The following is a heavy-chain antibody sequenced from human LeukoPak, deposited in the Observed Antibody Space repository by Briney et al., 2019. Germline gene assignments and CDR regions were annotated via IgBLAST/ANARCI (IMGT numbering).Heavy chain of an antibody. Sequence: GASVKVSCKAYGYTFTGYYMHWVRQAPGQGLEWMGWINPNSGGTNYVQKFQGRVTMTRDTSISTAYMELSRLRSDDTAVYYCASHFYDGYGRDYWGQGTLVTVSS. J-gene: IGHJ4*02. CDR1: GYTFTGYY. V-gene: IGHV1-2*02. D-gene: IGHD5-18*01. CDR2: INPNSGGT. CDR3: ASHFYDGYGRDY.